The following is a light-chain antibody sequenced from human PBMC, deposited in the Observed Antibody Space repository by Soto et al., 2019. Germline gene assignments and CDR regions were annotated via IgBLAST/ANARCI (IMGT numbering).Light chain of an antibody. CDR2: TAS. CDR1: QGGSTW. Sequence: DIQMTQSPSSVSASVGDRVTITCRASQGGSTWLAWYQQKPGKAPNLLIYTASSLQRGVPSRFSGSGSGTDFTLTINGLQPEDVATYYCQQAASFPITFGQGTRLEIK. CDR3: QQAASFPIT. V-gene: IGKV1-12*01. J-gene: IGKJ5*01.